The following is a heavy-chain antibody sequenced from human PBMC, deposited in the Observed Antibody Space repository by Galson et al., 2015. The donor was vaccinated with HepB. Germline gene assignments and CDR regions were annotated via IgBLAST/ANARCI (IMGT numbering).Heavy chain of an antibody. CDR2: IIPIFGTA. J-gene: IGHJ4*02. D-gene: IGHD1-26*01. CDR1: GGTFSSYA. CDR3: ARSIIVGATSWVDY. Sequence: SCKASGGTFSSYAISWVRQAPGQGLEWMGGIIPIFGTANYAQKFQGRVTITADESTSTAYMELSSLRSEDTAVYYCARSIIVGATSWVDYWGRGTLVTVSS. V-gene: IGHV1-69*01.